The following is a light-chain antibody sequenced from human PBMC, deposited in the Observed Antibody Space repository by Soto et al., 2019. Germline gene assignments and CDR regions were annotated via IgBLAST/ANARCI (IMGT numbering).Light chain of an antibody. CDR3: SSLAGIYNLV. V-gene: IGLV2-11*01. CDR2: DVF. Sequence: QSALTQPRSVSGSPGQAVTISCTGTSSDIGAYNYVFWYQQYPGKSPKLIIYDVFKRPSGVPARFSASKSGNTASLTITGLQTEDEADYHCSSLAGIYNLVFGGGTKVTVL. CDR1: SSDIGAYNY. J-gene: IGLJ3*02.